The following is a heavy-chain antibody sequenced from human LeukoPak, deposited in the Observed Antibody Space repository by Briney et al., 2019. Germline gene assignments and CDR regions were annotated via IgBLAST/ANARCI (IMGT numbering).Heavy chain of an antibody. CDR2: INHSGST. Sequence: SETLSLTCAVYGGSFSGYYWSWIRQPPGKGLEWIGEINHSGSTNYNQSLKSRVTISVDTSKNQFSLKLSSVTAADTSVYYCARAGTMVRGVTRRYYYGMDVWGQGTTVTVSS. CDR3: ARAGTMVRGVTRRYYYGMDV. J-gene: IGHJ6*02. D-gene: IGHD3-10*01. CDR1: GGSFSGYY. V-gene: IGHV4-34*01.